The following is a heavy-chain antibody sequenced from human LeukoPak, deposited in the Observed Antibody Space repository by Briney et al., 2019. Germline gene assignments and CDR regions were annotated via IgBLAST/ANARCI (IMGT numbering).Heavy chain of an antibody. D-gene: IGHD3-10*01. CDR3: VRQRGASGTINHFDP. CDR2: IYPDDSDT. CDR1: GYSFTTYW. J-gene: IGHJ5*02. V-gene: IGHV5-51*01. Sequence: GASLKISCKTSGYSFTTYWIGWVRQMPGTGLEWVGAIYPDDSDTRYSPSFQGQVVISADRSIRTAYLQWNTLKTSDTAMYYCVRQRGASGTINHFDPWGQGTRVTVSS.